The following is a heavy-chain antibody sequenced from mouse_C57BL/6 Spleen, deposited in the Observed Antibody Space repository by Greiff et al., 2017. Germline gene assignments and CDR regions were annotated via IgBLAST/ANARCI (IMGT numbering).Heavy chain of an antibody. CDR3: APQTRDGFAY. J-gene: IGHJ3*01. CDR1: GYSITSCYY. CDR2: ISYDGSN. Sequence: EVKLEESGPGLVKPSQSLSLTCSVTGYSITSCYYWNWNRQFPGNKLEWMGYISYDGSNNYNPSLKNRIAITRDTSKNQFFLKLNSVTTEDTATYYGAPQTRDGFAYWGQGTLVTVSA. D-gene: IGHD1-1*01. V-gene: IGHV3-6*01.